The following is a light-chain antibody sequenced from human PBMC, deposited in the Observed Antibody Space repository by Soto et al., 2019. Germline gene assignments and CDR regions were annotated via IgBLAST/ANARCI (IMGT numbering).Light chain of an antibody. CDR1: QSVSSRY. CDR3: QQYGSSFPWT. J-gene: IGKJ1*01. CDR2: GAS. V-gene: IGKV3-20*01. Sequence: EIVLTQSPGTLSLSPGERATLSCRASQSVSSRYLAWYQQKHGQAPRLLIYGASSRATGIPDRFSGSGSGTDFTLTISRLEPEDFAVYHCQQYGSSFPWTFGQGTKVEIK.